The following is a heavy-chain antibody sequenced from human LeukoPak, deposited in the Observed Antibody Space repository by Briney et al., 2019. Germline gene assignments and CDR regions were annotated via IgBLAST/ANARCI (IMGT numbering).Heavy chain of an antibody. CDR3: ARNIDGSWDY. D-gene: IGHD2/OR15-2a*01. Sequence: SETLSLTCTVSGGSISSSSYYWGWIRQPPGKGLEWVGSIYYSGSTYYNPVLKSRVTISVDTSKNQFSLKLSSVTAADTAVYYCARNIDGSWDYWGQGTLVTVSS. CDR1: GGSISSSSYY. V-gene: IGHV4-39*01. J-gene: IGHJ4*02. CDR2: IYYSGST.